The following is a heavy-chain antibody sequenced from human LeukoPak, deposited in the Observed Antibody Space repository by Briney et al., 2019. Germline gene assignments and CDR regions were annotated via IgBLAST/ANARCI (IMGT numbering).Heavy chain of an antibody. Sequence: PGGSLRLSCAASGFTFSDSWMSWVRQAPGKGLEWVANMNQDGSAKGYVDSVEGRFTISRDNARNSLYLQMSSLRPEDTAVYYCATYTHWVAGDVWGQGTTVTVSS. V-gene: IGHV3-7*01. J-gene: IGHJ6*02. CDR3: ATYTHWVAGDV. CDR2: MNQDGSAK. CDR1: GFTFSDSW. D-gene: IGHD3-16*01.